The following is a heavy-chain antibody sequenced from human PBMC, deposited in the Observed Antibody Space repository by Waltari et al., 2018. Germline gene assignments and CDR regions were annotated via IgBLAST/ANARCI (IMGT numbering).Heavy chain of an antibody. D-gene: IGHD2-2*01. V-gene: IGHV4-59*11. CDR2: IYYSGST. Sequence: QVQLQESGPGLVKPSETLSLTCTVSGGSISSHYWSWIRQPPGKGLEWIGYIYYSGSTNYNPSLKSRVTISVDTSKNQFSLKLSSVTAADTAVYYCARGCSSTSCYAGLEPNWFDPWGQGTLVTVSS. CDR3: ARGCSSTSCYAGLEPNWFDP. CDR1: GGSISSHY. J-gene: IGHJ5*02.